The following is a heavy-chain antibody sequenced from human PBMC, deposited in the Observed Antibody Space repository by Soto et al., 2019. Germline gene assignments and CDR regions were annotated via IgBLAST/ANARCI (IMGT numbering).Heavy chain of an antibody. CDR2: ISYDGSNK. CDR3: AKTRIYCSSTSCSHYYYYGMDV. V-gene: IGHV3-30*18. D-gene: IGHD2-2*01. CDR1: GFTFSNYG. J-gene: IGHJ6*02. Sequence: GGSLRLSCAASGFTFSNYGMHWVRQAPGKGLEWVAVISYDGSNKYYADSVKGRFTISRDNSKNTLYLQMNSLRAEDTAVYYCAKTRIYCSSTSCSHYYYYGMDVWGQGTTVTVSS.